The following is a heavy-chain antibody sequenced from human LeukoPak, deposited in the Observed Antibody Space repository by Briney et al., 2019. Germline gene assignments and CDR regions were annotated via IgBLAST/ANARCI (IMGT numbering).Heavy chain of an antibody. J-gene: IGHJ3*02. CDR3: AKGETPIIVVVPADHDAFDI. D-gene: IGHD2-2*01. V-gene: IGHV3-21*01. CDR1: GFSFRTFS. CDR2: ISRSSTHL. Sequence: GGSLRLSCAASGFSFRTFSMNWVRQAPGKGLEWVSSISRSSTHLDYADSVKGRFTISRDNSKNTLYLQMNSLRAEDTAVYYCAKGETPIIVVVPADHDAFDIWGQGTMVTASS.